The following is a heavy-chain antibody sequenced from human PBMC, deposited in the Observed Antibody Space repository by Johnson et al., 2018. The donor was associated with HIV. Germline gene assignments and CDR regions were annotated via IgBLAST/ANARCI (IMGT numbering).Heavy chain of an antibody. CDR2: ISYDGSDK. CDR1: GFTFDDYA. CDR3: ARAINDAFDI. V-gene: IGHV3-30*03. Sequence: QMLLVESGGGLVQPGRSLRLSCAASGFTFDDYAMHWVRQGPGKGLEWVAVISYDGSDKYYADSVKGRLTISRENSQNTLFLQMNSLRAEDTAVYYCARAINDAFDIWGQGTMVTVSS. J-gene: IGHJ3*02.